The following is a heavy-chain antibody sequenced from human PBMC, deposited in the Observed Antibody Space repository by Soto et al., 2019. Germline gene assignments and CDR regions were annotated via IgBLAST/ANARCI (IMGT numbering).Heavy chain of an antibody. Sequence: GGSLRLSCAASGCNFSSYSMNWVRQAHGKGLEWVSTISGSTGNTYYADSVKGRFTISRDNSKNTLYLQMNSLRAEDTVVYYCAKDLGELLFDYFDYWGQETLVTVSA. CDR1: GCNFSSYS. CDR3: AKDLGELLFDYFDY. D-gene: IGHD3-10*01. J-gene: IGHJ4*02. CDR2: ISGSTGNT. V-gene: IGHV3-23*01.